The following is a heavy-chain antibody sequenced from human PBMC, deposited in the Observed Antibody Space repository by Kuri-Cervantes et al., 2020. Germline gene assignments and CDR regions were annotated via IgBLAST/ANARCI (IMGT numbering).Heavy chain of an antibody. CDR2: INPSGGST. V-gene: IGHV1-46*01. CDR3: ARYHILTGYYSPGYDY. J-gene: IGHJ4*02. D-gene: IGHD3-9*01. CDR1: GYTFTSYY. Sequence: ASVKVSCKASGYTFTSYYMHWVRQAPGQGLGWMGIINPSGGSTSYAQKFQGRVTMTTDTSTSTAYMELRSLRSDDTAVYYCARYHILTGYYSPGYDYWGQGTLVTVSS.